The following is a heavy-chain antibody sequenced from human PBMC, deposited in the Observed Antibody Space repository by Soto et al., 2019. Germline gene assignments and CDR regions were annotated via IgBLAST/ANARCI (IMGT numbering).Heavy chain of an antibody. D-gene: IGHD3-9*01. CDR2: ISSSSSTI. CDR3: ARDPYILTGYYVGGALDY. J-gene: IGHJ4*02. CDR1: GFTFSSYS. V-gene: IGHV3-48*01. Sequence: GGSLRLSCAASGFTFSSYSMNWVRQAPGKGLEWVSYISSSSSTIYYADSVKGRFTIPRDNAKNSLYLQMNSLRAEDTAVYYCARDPYILTGYYVGGALDYWGQGTLVTVSS.